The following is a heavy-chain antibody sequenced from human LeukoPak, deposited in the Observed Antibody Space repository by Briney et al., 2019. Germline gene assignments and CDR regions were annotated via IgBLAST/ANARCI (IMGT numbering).Heavy chain of an antibody. V-gene: IGHV5-10-1*01. CDR2: IDPSDSYT. Sequence: GESLRISCKGSGSSFTSYWISWVRQMPGKGLEWMGRIDPSDSYTNYSPSFQGHVTISADKSISTAYLQWSSPKASDTAMYYCARHIVVVPAAIDYYYYGMDVWGKGTTVTVSS. J-gene: IGHJ6*04. CDR1: GSSFTSYW. D-gene: IGHD2-2*01. CDR3: ARHIVVVPAAIDYYYYGMDV.